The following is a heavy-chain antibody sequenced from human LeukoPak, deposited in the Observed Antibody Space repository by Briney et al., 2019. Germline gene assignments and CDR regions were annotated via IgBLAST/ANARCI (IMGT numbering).Heavy chain of an antibody. Sequence: PGGSLRLSCAASGFTVSSNYMSWVRQAPGKGLEWVSVIYSGGSTYYADSVKGRFTISRDNSKNTLYLQMNSLRAEDTAVYYCARGGYGADYYYYYYMDVWGKGTMVTVSS. CDR1: GFTVSSNY. CDR2: IYSGGST. CDR3: ARGGYGADYYYYYYMDV. D-gene: IGHD5-12*01. J-gene: IGHJ6*03. V-gene: IGHV3-53*01.